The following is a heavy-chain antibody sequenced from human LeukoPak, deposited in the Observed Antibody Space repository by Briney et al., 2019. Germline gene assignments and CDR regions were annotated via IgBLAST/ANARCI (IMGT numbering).Heavy chain of an antibody. CDR1: GYTFTSYG. V-gene: IGHV1-18*01. Sequence: ASVKVSCKASGYTFTSYGISWVRQAPGQGLEWMGWISAYNGNRNYAQKLQGRVTMTTDTSTSTAYMELRSLRSDDTAVYYCARDSADCSGGSCYSAEYFQHWGQGTLVTVSS. J-gene: IGHJ1*01. CDR2: ISAYNGNR. CDR3: ARDSADCSGGSCYSAEYFQH. D-gene: IGHD2-15*01.